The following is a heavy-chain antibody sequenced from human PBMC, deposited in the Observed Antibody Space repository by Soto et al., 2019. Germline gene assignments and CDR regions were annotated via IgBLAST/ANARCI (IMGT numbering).Heavy chain of an antibody. CDR1: GYTFTGYY. D-gene: IGHD3-22*01. Sequence: ASVKVSCKASGYTFTGYYMHWVRQAPGQGLEWLGWINPNSGGTNYAQKFQGWVTMTRDTSISTAYMELSRLRSDDTAVYYCARDRIDYDSSGYYYYYDYMDVWGKGTTVTVSS. V-gene: IGHV1-2*04. CDR2: INPNSGGT. CDR3: ARDRIDYDSSGYYYYYDYMDV. J-gene: IGHJ6*03.